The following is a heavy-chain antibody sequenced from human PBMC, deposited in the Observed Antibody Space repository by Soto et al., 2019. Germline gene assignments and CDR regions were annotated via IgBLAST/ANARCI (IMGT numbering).Heavy chain of an antibody. CDR3: ARWAGQVRDYGGPFGC. CDR1: GERFITYG. Sequence: GASVKVSCKASGERFITYGISWVRQAPGQGLEWMGWISTYNTNTNYAPKFQGRLLLTTDTSTTTAHMELRSLRPDDTAVYYCARWAGQVRDYGGPFGCWGQGTLGTVSS. D-gene: IGHD4-17*01. J-gene: IGHJ4*02. CDR2: ISTYNTNT. V-gene: IGHV1-18*04.